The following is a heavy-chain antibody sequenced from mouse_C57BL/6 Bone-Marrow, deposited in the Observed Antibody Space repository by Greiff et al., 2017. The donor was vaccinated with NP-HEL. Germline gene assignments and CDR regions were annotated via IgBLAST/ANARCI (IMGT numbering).Heavy chain of an antibody. J-gene: IGHJ4*01. V-gene: IGHV14-4*01. Sequence: EVQLQESGAELVRPGASVKLSCTASGFNIKDDYMHWVKQRPEQGLEWIGWIDPENGDTEYASKFQGKATITADTSSNTAYLQLSSLTSEDTAVYYCTTEGNPYYYAMDYWGQGTSVTVSS. D-gene: IGHD2-1*01. CDR1: GFNIKDDY. CDR3: TTEGNPYYYAMDY. CDR2: IDPENGDT.